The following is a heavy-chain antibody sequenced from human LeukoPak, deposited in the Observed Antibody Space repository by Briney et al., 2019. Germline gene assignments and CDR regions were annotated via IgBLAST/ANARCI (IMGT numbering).Heavy chain of an antibody. Sequence: GGSLRLSCAASGFTFSSYAMHWVRQAPGKGLEWVALISYDVSNKYYADSVKGRFTISRDNSKNTLYLQMNSLRAEDTAVYYCAKDLKWDLTDGFDYWGQGTLVTVSS. CDR1: GFTFSSYA. V-gene: IGHV3-30*18. CDR3: AKDLKWDLTDGFDY. D-gene: IGHD1-26*01. J-gene: IGHJ4*02. CDR2: ISYDVSNK.